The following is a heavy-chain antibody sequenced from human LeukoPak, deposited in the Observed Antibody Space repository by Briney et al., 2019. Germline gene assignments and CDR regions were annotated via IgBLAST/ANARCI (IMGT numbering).Heavy chain of an antibody. CDR2: ISSSGSTI. V-gene: IGHV3-48*03. CDR1: GFTFSSYE. Sequence: GGSLRLSCAASGFTFSSYETNWVRQAPGKGLEWVSYISSSGSTIYYADSVKGRFTISRDNAKNSLYLQMNSLRAEDTAVYYCARDSCSGGSCYSGIDYWGQGTLVTVSS. D-gene: IGHD2-15*01. J-gene: IGHJ4*02. CDR3: ARDSCSGGSCYSGIDY.